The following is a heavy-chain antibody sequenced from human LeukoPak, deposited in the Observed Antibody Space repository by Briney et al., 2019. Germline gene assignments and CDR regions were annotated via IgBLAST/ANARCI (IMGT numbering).Heavy chain of an antibody. D-gene: IGHD3-10*01. J-gene: IGHJ5*02. Sequence: GGSLRLSCAASGFTFSSYSMNWVRQAPGKGLEWVAVISYDGSNKYYADSVKGRFTISRDNSKNTLYLQMNSLRAEDTAVYYCARDDYYGSGSYYKRNWFDPWGQGTLVTVSS. CDR3: ARDDYYGSGSYYKRNWFDP. CDR1: GFTFSSYS. V-gene: IGHV3-30*03. CDR2: ISYDGSNK.